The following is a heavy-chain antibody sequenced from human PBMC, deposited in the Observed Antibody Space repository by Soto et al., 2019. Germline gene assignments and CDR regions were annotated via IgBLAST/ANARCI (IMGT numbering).Heavy chain of an antibody. CDR1: GGSVSSGSCY. V-gene: IGHV4-61*01. CDR3: ARAGDYGMDV. Sequence: SETLSLTCTVSGGSVSSGSCYWSWIRQPPGKGLEWIGYIYYSGSTNYNPSLKSRVTISVDTSKNKFSLKLRSVTAADTAVYYCARAGDYGMDVWGQGTTVTVSS. J-gene: IGHJ6*02. D-gene: IGHD7-27*01. CDR2: IYYSGST.